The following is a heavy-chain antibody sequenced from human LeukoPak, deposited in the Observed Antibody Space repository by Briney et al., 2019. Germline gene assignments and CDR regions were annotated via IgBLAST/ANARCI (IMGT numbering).Heavy chain of an antibody. CDR3: ARAPVSYYYGMDL. J-gene: IGHJ6*02. CDR2: ISSSGSTI. Sequence: GGSLRLSCGASGFXFSSYEMNWVRQAPGKGLEWISYISSSGSTIYYADSVKGRFTISRDNAKNSLHLQMNSLRAEDTAVYYCARAPVSYYYGMDLWGQGTTVTVSS. D-gene: IGHD2-8*01. V-gene: IGHV3-48*03. CDR1: GFXFSSYE.